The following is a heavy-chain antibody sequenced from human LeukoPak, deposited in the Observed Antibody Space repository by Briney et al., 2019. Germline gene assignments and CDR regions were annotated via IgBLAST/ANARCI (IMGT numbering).Heavy chain of an antibody. CDR1: GGSINSYY. V-gene: IGHV4-4*07. Sequence: PSETLSLTCTVSGGSINSYYWSWIRQPAGKGLEWIGRVHSTGSTNYNPSLQSRLTMSVDMSKNQFSLKLSSVTAADTAVYYCARDKCGGSCNWFDPWGQGTLVTVSS. D-gene: IGHD2-15*01. J-gene: IGHJ5*02. CDR2: VHSTGST. CDR3: ARDKCGGSCNWFDP.